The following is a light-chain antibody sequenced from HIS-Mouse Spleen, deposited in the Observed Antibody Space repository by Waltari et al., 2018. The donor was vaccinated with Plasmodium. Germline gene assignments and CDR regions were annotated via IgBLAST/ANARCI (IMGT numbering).Light chain of an antibody. Sequence: DIHMTQSPSSLSASVGDRLTITCQASQDISNYLNLYQQKPGKAPKHLIYDASNLETGVPSRFSGSGSGTDFTFTISSLQPEDIATYYCQQYDNLPPYTFGQGTKLEIK. CDR1: QDISNY. V-gene: IGKV1-33*01. J-gene: IGKJ2*01. CDR2: DAS. CDR3: QQYDNLPPYT.